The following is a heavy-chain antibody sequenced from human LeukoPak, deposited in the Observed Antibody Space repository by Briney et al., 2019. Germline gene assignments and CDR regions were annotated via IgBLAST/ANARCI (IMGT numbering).Heavy chain of an antibody. J-gene: IGHJ4*02. Sequence: GASVKVPCKASGYTFTGYYMHWVRQAPGQGLEWMGWINPNSGGTNYAQKFQGRVTMTRDTSISTAYMELSRLRSDDTAVYYCARVDIVVVPAARGCFDYWGQGTLVTVSS. V-gene: IGHV1-2*02. CDR3: ARVDIVVVPAARGCFDY. D-gene: IGHD2-2*03. CDR1: GYTFTGYY. CDR2: INPNSGGT.